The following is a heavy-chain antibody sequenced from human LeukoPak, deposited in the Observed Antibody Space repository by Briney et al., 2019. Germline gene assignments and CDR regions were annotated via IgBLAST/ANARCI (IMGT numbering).Heavy chain of an antibody. CDR3: AREGTTVRAPYYYYYYMDV. D-gene: IGHD4-17*01. Sequence: QPGRSLGLSCAASGFTFSSYGMHWVRQAPGKGLEWVAVISYDVGKKYYADSVKGRFTISRDNAKNSLYLQMNSLRAEDTAVYYCAREGTTVRAPYYYYYYMDVWGKGTTVTVSS. V-gene: IGHV3-30*03. CDR2: ISYDVGKK. CDR1: GFTFSSYG. J-gene: IGHJ6*03.